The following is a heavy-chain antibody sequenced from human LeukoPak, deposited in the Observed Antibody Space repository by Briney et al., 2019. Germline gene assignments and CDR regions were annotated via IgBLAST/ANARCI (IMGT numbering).Heavy chain of an antibody. J-gene: IGHJ4*02. CDR3: ASRCCGKGPFDY. CDR2: INPNSSGT. V-gene: IGHV1-2*02. D-gene: IGHD3-10*02. CDR1: GYTFTGYY. Sequence: GASVKVSCKASGYTFTGYYMHWVRQAPGQGLEWMGWINPNSSGTNYAQKFQGRVTMTRDTSISTAYMELSRLRSDDTAVYYCASRCCGKGPFDYWGQGTLVTVSS.